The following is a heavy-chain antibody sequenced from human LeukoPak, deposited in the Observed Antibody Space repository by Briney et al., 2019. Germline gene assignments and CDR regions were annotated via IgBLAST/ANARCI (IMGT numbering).Heavy chain of an antibody. CDR1: GFTFSSYA. D-gene: IGHD2-2*01. Sequence: GGSLRLSCSASGFTFSSYAMHWVRQAPGKGLEYVSAISSNGGSTYYADSVKGRFTISRDNSRNTLYLQMSSLRVEDTAVYYCVKVIGSSAYQLRGTLDYWGQGTLVTVSS. J-gene: IGHJ4*02. CDR2: ISSNGGST. V-gene: IGHV3-64D*06. CDR3: VKVIGSSAYQLRGTLDY.